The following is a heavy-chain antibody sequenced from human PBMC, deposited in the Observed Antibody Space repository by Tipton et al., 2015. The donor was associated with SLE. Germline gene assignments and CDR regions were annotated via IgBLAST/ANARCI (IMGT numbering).Heavy chain of an antibody. CDR1: GASVSSSFHQ. CDR2: SSGSA. D-gene: IGHD3-10*01. Sequence: TLSLTCTVSGASVSSSFHQWSWIRQPAGEGLEWIGHSSGSATYNPSLKSRVTISVDTSKNRFSLEVASVTAADTAVYYCARHSLPMVRGIRSGAFEIWGPGTMVTVSS. V-gene: IGHV4-61*02. CDR3: ARHSLPMVRGIRSGAFEI. J-gene: IGHJ3*02.